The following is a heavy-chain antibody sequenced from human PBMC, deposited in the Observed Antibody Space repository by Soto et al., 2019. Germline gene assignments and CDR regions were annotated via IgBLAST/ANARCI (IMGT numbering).Heavy chain of an antibody. Sequence: PSETLSLTCNVSGGSISTYYWIWLRQPPGKGLEWIGYIYYSGSTNYNPSLKSRVTISVDTSKNQFSLKLSSVTAADTAVYYCARDKITGLFDYWGQGTLVTVS. CDR1: GGSISTYY. CDR2: IYYSGST. J-gene: IGHJ4*02. CDR3: ARDKITGLFDY. V-gene: IGHV4-59*12. D-gene: IGHD2-8*02.